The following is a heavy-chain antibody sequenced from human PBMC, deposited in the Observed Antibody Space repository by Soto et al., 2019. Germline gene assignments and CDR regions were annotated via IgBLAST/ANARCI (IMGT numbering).Heavy chain of an antibody. Sequence: EVQRLDSGGGLVQPGGSLRLSCAVSGFTLSDYGVTWVRQAPGKGLEWVSGFSGGGGGTFYADSVKGRFTISRDDSKNTAYLQMNGLGVEDTAVYYCVRWNGFGDHWGQGTLVTVSS. V-gene: IGHV3-23*01. D-gene: IGHD1-1*01. CDR3: VRWNGFGDH. J-gene: IGHJ4*02. CDR2: FSGGGGGT. CDR1: GFTLSDYG.